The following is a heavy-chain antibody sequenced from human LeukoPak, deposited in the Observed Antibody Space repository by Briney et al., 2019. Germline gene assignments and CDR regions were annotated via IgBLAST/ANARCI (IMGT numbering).Heavy chain of an antibody. V-gene: IGHV3-33*08. D-gene: IGHD3-10*01. CDR2: IWYDGSNK. J-gene: IGHJ5*02. CDR1: GFTFSSYW. Sequence: GGSLRLSCAASGFTFSSYWMNWARQAPGKGLEWVAVIWYDGSNKYYADSVKGRFTISRDNSKNTLYLQMNSLRAEDTAVYYCARVGVYWFDPWGQGTLVTVSS. CDR3: ARVGVYWFDP.